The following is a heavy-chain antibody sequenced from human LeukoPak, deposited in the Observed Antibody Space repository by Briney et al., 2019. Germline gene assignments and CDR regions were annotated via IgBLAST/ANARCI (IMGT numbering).Heavy chain of an antibody. D-gene: IGHD4/OR15-4a*01. J-gene: IGHJ4*02. CDR3: AAFYYSAFFDY. Sequence: GGSLILSCAASGFAFSDYYMGRIRQAPGKGLEWVAYISGTNSYTNYADSVKGRFTISRDNAKNSLYLQLNTLRAEDTAVYYCAAFYYSAFFDYWGLGTLVPVSS. V-gene: IGHV3-11*03. CDR2: ISGTNSYT. CDR1: GFAFSDYY.